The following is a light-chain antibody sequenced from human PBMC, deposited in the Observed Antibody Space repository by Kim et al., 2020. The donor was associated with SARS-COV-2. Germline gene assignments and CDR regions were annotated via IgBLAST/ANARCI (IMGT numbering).Light chain of an antibody. CDR3: QAWDNYTMI. V-gene: IGLV3-1*01. CDR2: QDN. Sequence: SYELTQPPSVSVSPGQTASITCSGDNLGDRYTCWYQQRPGQSPILVIYQDNKRPSGVPVRFAGSNSGNTATLTISGTQSMDEADYYCQAWDNYTMIFGGGTQLTVL. CDR1: NLGDRY. J-gene: IGLJ2*01.